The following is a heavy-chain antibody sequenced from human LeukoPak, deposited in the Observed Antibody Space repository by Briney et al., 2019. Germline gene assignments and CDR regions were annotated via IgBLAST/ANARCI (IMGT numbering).Heavy chain of an antibody. J-gene: IGHJ6*03. D-gene: IGHD4-11*01. V-gene: IGHV3-7*01. CDR2: IKQDGSEK. Sequence: GGSLRLSCAASGFTFSSYWMSWVRQAQGKGLGWVANIKQDGSEKYYVDSVKGRFTISRDNAKNSLYLQMNSLRAEDTAVYYCARDPATVTYYYYMDVWGKGTTVTVSS. CDR3: ARDPATVTYYYYMDV. CDR1: GFTFSSYW.